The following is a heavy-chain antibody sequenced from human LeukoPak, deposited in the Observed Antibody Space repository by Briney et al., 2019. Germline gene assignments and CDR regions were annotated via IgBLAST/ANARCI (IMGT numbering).Heavy chain of an antibody. CDR2: IYTGGST. Sequence: GESLRLSCAASGFTFSDNYMSWVRQAPGEGLEWVSVIYTGGSTYYADSVKGRFTISRDSSKNTLYLQMNSLRVDDTVVYYCARNLRNAFDIWGQGTMVTVSS. CDR1: GFTFSDNY. J-gene: IGHJ3*02. CDR3: ARNLRNAFDI. V-gene: IGHV3-53*01.